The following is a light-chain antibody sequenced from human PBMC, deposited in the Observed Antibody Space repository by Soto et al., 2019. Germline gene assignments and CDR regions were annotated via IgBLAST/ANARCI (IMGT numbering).Light chain of an antibody. CDR2: AAS. CDR1: QSITTY. Sequence: DIQMTQSPSTLSASVGDRVTITCRASQSITTYVNWYQQKLGKAPTLLIYAASSLQSGVPSRFSGSASGTDFTLTISSLQPEDFATYFCQQCYSSPRTFGQGTKVEI. V-gene: IGKV1-39*01. J-gene: IGKJ1*01. CDR3: QQCYSSPRT.